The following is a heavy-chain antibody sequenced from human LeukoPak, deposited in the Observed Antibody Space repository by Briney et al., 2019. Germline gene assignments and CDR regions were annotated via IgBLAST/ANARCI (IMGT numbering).Heavy chain of an antibody. CDR3: AREALGSGYLDY. J-gene: IGHJ4*02. D-gene: IGHD3-3*01. CDR2: IHYTGST. CDR1: GGFMSSYY. Sequence: SETLSLTCTVSGGFMSSYYWTWIRLPPGKGLEWIGSIHYTGSTSYNPSLKSRVTISVDTSKNQFSVTLTWVTAADTAVYFCAREALGSGYLDYWGQGTPVTVSS. V-gene: IGHV4-59*01.